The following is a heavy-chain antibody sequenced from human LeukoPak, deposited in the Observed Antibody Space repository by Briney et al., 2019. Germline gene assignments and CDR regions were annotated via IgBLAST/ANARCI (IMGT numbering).Heavy chain of an antibody. CDR2: ISGSDTTT. D-gene: IGHD2-15*01. V-gene: IGHV3-23*01. Sequence: GGSLRLSCAASGFTFRSSGMSWVHQAPGKGLEWVSYISGSDTTTHYADSVKGRFTISRDNSKNTLYLQMNSLRAEDTAVYYCARGQYSGYCSGGSCYAPGYWGQGTLVTVSS. CDR1: GFTFRSSG. J-gene: IGHJ4*02. CDR3: ARGQYSGYCSGGSCYAPGY.